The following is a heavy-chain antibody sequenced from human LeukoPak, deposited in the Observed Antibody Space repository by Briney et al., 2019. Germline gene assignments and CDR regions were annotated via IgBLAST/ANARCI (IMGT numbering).Heavy chain of an antibody. CDR2: IIPIFGTA. V-gene: IGHV1-69*05. D-gene: IGHD3-22*01. CDR1: GGTFSSYA. J-gene: IGHJ3*02. CDR3: ARDQPDRRIVVVTQGAFDI. Sequence: ASVKVSCKASGGTFSSYAISWVRQAPGQGLEWMGGIIPIFGTANYAQKFQGRVTITTDESTSTAYMELSSLRSEDTAMYYCARDQPDRRIVVVTQGAFDIWGQGTMVTVSS.